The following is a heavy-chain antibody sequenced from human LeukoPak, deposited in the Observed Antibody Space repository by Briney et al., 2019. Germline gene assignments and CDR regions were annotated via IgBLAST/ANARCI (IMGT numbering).Heavy chain of an antibody. CDR1: GFTFSSYG. CDR2: IWYDGSNK. V-gene: IGHV3-33*01. CDR3: ARDLGVGATKDY. D-gene: IGHD1-26*01. J-gene: IGHJ4*02. Sequence: PGGSLRLSCAASGFTFSSYGMHWVRQAPGKGLEWVAVIWYDGSNKYYADSVKGRFTISRDNSKNTLYLQMNSLRAEDTAVYYCARDLGVGATKDYGGRGTLVTVSS.